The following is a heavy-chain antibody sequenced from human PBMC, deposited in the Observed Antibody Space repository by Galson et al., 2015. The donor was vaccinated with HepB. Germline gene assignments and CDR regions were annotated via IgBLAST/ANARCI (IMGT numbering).Heavy chain of an antibody. CDR3: AKDMTTVTTAGVY. CDR1: GFTFDDYA. V-gene: IGHV3-9*01. Sequence: SLRLSCAASGFTFDDYAMHWVRQAPGKGLEWVSGISWNSGSIGYADSVKGRFTISRDNAKNSLYLQMNSLRAEDTALYYCAKDMTTVTTAGVYWGQGTLVTVSS. D-gene: IGHD4-11*01. CDR2: ISWNSGSI. J-gene: IGHJ4*02.